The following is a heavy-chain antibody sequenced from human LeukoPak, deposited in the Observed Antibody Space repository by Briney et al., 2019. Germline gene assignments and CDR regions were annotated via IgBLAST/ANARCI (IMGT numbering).Heavy chain of an antibody. CDR3: ARSLTTLTYEGY. V-gene: IGHV3-23*01. Sequence: GGSLRLSCAASGFTFSSYAMSWVRQAPGKSLEWVSGIGGSGSRTYYADSVKGRFTISRDNSKNTLYLQMNSLRAEDTAIYYCARSLTTLTYEGYWGQGTLVTVSS. J-gene: IGHJ4*02. CDR1: GFTFSSYA. D-gene: IGHD1-1*01. CDR2: IGGSGSRT.